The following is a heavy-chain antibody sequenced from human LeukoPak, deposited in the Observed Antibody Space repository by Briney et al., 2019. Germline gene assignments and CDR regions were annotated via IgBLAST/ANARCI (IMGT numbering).Heavy chain of an antibody. CDR1: GYTFTGYY. Sequence: ASAKVSCKASGYTFTGYYMHRVRQAPGQGLEWMGRINPNSGGTNYAQKFQGWVTMTRDTSISTAYMELSRLRSDDTAVYYCARDRYYYYGMDVWGQGTTVTVSS. CDR2: INPNSGGT. CDR3: ARDRYYYYGMDV. V-gene: IGHV1-2*04. J-gene: IGHJ6*02.